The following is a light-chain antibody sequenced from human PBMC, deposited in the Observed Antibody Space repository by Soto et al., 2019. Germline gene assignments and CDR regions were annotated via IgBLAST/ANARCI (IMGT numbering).Light chain of an antibody. J-gene: IGKJ4*01. V-gene: IGKV3D-15*01. CDR2: GAS. CDR1: QRVDRN. CDR3: QQYDSWPLT. Sequence: EIVMTQSPGTLSVSTEEGATLSCRASQRVDRNLAWYQQKPGQAPRLLIYGASTRPTGIPDRFSGSGSGTEFSLTISRLQSEEFAVYYCQQYDSWPLTFGGGTKVEIK.